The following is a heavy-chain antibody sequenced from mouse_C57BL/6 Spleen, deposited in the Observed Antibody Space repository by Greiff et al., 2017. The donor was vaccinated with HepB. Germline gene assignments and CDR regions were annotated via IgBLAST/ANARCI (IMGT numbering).Heavy chain of an antibody. V-gene: IGHV10-3*01. J-gene: IGHJ1*03. CDR2: IRSKSSNYAT. Sequence: EVKLVESGGGLVQPKGSLKLSCAASGFTFNTYAMHWVRQAPGKGLEWVARIRSKSSNYATYYADSVKDRFTISRDDSQSMLYLQMNNLKTEDTAMYYCVRDPLYGSSFYWYFDVWGTGTTVTVSS. CDR3: VRDPLYGSSFYWYFDV. D-gene: IGHD1-1*01. CDR1: GFTFNTYA.